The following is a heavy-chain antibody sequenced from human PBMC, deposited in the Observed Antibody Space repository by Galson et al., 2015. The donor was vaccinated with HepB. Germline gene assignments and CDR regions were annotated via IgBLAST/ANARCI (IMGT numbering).Heavy chain of an antibody. CDR2: IHHTEGT. Sequence: ETLSLTCAVYGGSFIGYHWTWIRQPPGKGLEWIGQIHHTEGTNYNPSLKSRVSISVDTSTNHFFLKLTSVTAADTAVYYCARDFWSGYGHIDSWGQGTLVTVSP. CDR3: ARDFWSGYGHIDS. CDR1: GGSFIGYH. D-gene: IGHD3-3*01. V-gene: IGHV4-34*01. J-gene: IGHJ4*02.